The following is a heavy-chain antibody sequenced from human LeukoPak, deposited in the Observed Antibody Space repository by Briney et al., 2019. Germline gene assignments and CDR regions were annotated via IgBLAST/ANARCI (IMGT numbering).Heavy chain of an antibody. Sequence: SETLSLTCTVSGVSISSYYWSWVRQPPGKGLEWIGYIYYSGSTNYNPSLKSRVTISVDTSKNQFSLKLSSVTAADTAVYYCARVRRDADAFDIWGQGTMVTVSS. V-gene: IGHV4-59*01. J-gene: IGHJ3*02. CDR3: ARVRRDADAFDI. D-gene: IGHD5-24*01. CDR2: IYYSGST. CDR1: GVSISSYY.